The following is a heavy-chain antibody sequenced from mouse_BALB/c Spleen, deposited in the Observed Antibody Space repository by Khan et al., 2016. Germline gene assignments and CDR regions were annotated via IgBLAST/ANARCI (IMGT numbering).Heavy chain of an antibody. V-gene: IGHV6-6*02. J-gene: IGHJ4*01. CDR2: IRLKSNNYAT. D-gene: IGHD2-13*01. CDR3: TKLDYYYAMDY. Sequence: EVKLEEPGGGLVQPGGSMKLSCVASGFTFSNYWMNWVRQSPEKGLEWVAEIRLKSNNYATHYAESVKGRFTISRDDSKSSVYLQMNNLRAEDTCIYYCTKLDYYYAMDYWGQGTSVTVSS. CDR1: GFTFSNYW.